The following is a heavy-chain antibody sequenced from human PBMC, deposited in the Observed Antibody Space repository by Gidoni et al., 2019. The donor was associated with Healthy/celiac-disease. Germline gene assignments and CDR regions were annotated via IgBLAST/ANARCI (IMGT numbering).Heavy chain of an antibody. J-gene: IGHJ4*02. D-gene: IGHD2-21*01. CDR1: GLTFSTNA. CDR2: ISYDGSNK. V-gene: IGHV3-30-3*01. Sequence: QVQLVESGGGVVQPGRSLRLSCAASGLTFSTNAMHWVRQAPGKGLEWVAVISYDGSNKYYADSVKGRFTISRDNSKNTLYLQMNSLRAEDTAVYYCARGGDYSPFDYWGQGILVTVS. CDR3: ARGGDYSPFDY.